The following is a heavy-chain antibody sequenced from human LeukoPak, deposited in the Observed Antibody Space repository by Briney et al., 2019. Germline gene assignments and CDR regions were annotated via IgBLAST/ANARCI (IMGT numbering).Heavy chain of an antibody. D-gene: IGHD2-2*01. Sequence: GGSLRLSCAASGSTFSSYGMHWVRQAPGKGLEWVAFIRYDGSNKYYADSVKGRFTISRDNSKNTLYLQMNSLRAEDTAVYYCAKDHRSQSCSSTSCDYYYYYYYMDVWGKGTTVTVSS. CDR1: GSTFSSYG. CDR2: IRYDGSNK. J-gene: IGHJ6*03. V-gene: IGHV3-30*02. CDR3: AKDHRSQSCSSTSCDYYYYYYYMDV.